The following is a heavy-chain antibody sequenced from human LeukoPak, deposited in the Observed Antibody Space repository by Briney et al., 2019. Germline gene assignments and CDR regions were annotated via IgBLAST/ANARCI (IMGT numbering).Heavy chain of an antibody. D-gene: IGHD6-13*01. J-gene: IGHJ4*02. Sequence: GGSLRLSCAASGFTFSSYAISWVRQAPGKGLERVSTVSNSVNRAYFADSVKGWFTIARDNPKNTLYLQMNSLRGEDTAVYYCVKDRQQLVGEFDYWGQGTLVTVSS. V-gene: IGHV3-23*01. CDR3: VKDRQQLVGEFDY. CDR2: VSNSVNRA. CDR1: GFTFSSYA.